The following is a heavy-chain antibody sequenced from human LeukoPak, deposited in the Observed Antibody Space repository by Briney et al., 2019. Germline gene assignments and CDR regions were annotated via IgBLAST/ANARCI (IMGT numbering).Heavy chain of an antibody. CDR1: GFTFSSYE. Sequence: GGSLRLSCAASGFTFSSYEMNWVRQAPGKGLEWVSYISSSGSTIYYADSVKGRFTISRDNAKNSLYLQMNSLRAEDTAVYYCARDVSSSGWYYWGQGTLVTVSS. CDR2: ISSSGSTI. D-gene: IGHD6-19*01. CDR3: ARDVSSSGWYY. J-gene: IGHJ4*02. V-gene: IGHV3-48*03.